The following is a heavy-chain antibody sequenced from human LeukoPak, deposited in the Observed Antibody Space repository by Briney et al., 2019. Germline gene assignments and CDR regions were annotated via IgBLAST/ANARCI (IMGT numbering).Heavy chain of an antibody. Sequence: GGSLRLSCAASGFTFSDAWMSWVRQAPGKGLEWVAVISYDGANTYYTDSVKGRFTISRDNSKNTLYLQMNSLKAEDTAVYYCARDTANYFDISGYFDYWGQGTLVTVSS. D-gene: IGHD3-22*01. CDR3: ARDTANYFDISGYFDY. CDR2: ISYDGANT. J-gene: IGHJ4*02. CDR1: GFTFSDAW. V-gene: IGHV3-30*03.